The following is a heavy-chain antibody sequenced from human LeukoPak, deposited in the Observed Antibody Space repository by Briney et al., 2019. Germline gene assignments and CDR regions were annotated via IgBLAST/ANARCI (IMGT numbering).Heavy chain of an antibody. CDR1: GGCISSYY. CDR2: IYYTGSI. V-gene: IGHV4-59*01. J-gene: IGHJ4*02. Sequence: SETLSVTCSVCGGCISSYYWSWSWQPPGKGLEWIGYIYYTGSINYIPSLKSRVTISVDTSKNQFSLKLSSVTAADTAVYYCARGARWNEYWGQGTLVTVSS. CDR3: ARGARWNEY. D-gene: IGHD4-23*01.